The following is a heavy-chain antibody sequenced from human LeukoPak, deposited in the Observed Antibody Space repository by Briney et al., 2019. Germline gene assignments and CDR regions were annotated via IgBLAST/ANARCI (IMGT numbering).Heavy chain of an antibody. Sequence: PGGSLRLSCVASGFTFDDYAMHWVRQAPGKGLEWVSLISWDGGSTYYADSVKGRFTISRDNSKNSLYLQMNSLRAEDTALYYCAKDIQAAVGTPYFQHWGQGTLVTVSS. CDR2: ISWDGGST. D-gene: IGHD6-13*01. CDR1: GFTFDDYA. J-gene: IGHJ1*01. V-gene: IGHV3-43D*04. CDR3: AKDIQAAVGTPYFQH.